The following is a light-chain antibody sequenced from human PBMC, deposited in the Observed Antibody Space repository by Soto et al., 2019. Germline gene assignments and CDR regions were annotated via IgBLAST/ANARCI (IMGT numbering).Light chain of an antibody. V-gene: IGLV1-40*01. Sequence: QSVLTQPPSVSGAPGHRVTISCNGSFSNIGENYEVHWYQQLPGTAPKLLIYGNTNRPSGVPDRFSASKSGTSASLTISELQPGDHADYYCQTYDSKLDGSVFGGGTKLTVL. CDR1: FSNIGENYE. J-gene: IGLJ3*02. CDR2: GNT. CDR3: QTYDSKLDGSV.